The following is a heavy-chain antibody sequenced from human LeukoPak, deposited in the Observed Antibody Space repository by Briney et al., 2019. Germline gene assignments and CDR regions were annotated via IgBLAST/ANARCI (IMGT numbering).Heavy chain of an antibody. CDR1: GFTFSSYA. V-gene: IGHV3-23*01. CDR3: AKVGGYYYYYGMDV. CDR2: ISGSSGST. J-gene: IGHJ6*02. Sequence: GGSLRLSCAASGFTFSSYAMSWVRQAPGKGLEWVSGISGSSGSTYYADSVKGRFTISRDNSKNTLYLQMNSLRAEDTAVYYCAKVGGYYYYYGMDVWGQGTLVTVSS.